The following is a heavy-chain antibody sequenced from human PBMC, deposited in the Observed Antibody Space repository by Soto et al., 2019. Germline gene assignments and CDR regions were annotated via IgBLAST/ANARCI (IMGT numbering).Heavy chain of an antibody. CDR3: ARLETSGYDHYYYYYYMDV. CDR2: INSDGSST. Sequence: GGSLRLSCAASGFTFSSYWMHWVRQAPGKGLVWVSRINSDGSSTSYADSVKGRFTISRDNAKNTLYLQMNSLRAEDTAVYYCARLETSGYDHYYYYYYMDVWGKGTTVTVSS. D-gene: IGHD5-12*01. J-gene: IGHJ6*03. CDR1: GFTFSSYW. V-gene: IGHV3-74*01.